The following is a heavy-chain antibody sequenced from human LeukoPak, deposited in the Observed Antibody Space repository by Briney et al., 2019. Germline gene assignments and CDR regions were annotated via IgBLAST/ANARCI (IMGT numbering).Heavy chain of an antibody. CDR2: INSDGSST. J-gene: IGHJ3*02. D-gene: IGHD3-9*01. CDR1: GFTFSSYW. CDR3: ARESSPTGYYDILTGYYLHDAFDI. Sequence: GGSLRLSCAASGFTFSSYWMHWVRQAPGKGLVWVSRINSDGSSTSYADSVKGRFTISRDNAKNTLYLQMNSLRAEDTAVYYCARESSPTGYYDILTGYYLHDAFDIWGQGTMVTVSS. V-gene: IGHV3-74*01.